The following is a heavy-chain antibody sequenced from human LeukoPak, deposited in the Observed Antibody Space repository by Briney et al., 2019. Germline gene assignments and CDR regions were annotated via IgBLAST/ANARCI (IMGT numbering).Heavy chain of an antibody. CDR2: INSDGSIT. D-gene: IGHD2-21*01. V-gene: IGHV3-74*01. CDR1: GFTFSTYW. J-gene: IGHJ5*02. CDR3: ARSPNCGGECS. Sequence: PGGSLRLSCAASGFTFSTYWMHWVRQAPGKGLVWVSRINSDGSITTYADSVKGRFTISRDNSKNTLYLQMNSLRAEDTAVYYCARSPNCGGECSWGQGTLVTVSS.